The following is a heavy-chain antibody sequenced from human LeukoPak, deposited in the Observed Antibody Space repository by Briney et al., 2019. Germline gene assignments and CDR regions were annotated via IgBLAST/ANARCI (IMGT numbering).Heavy chain of an antibody. Sequence: GGSLRLSCAASGFTFSSYSMNWVRQAPGKGLEWVSSISSSSSYIYYADSVKGRFTISRDNTKNSLYLQMNSLRAEDTAVYYCARDLLGYCSSTSCRKYGMDVWGQGTTVTVSS. CDR3: ARDLLGYCSSTSCRKYGMDV. D-gene: IGHD2-2*01. J-gene: IGHJ6*02. CDR2: ISSSSSYI. CDR1: GFTFSSYS. V-gene: IGHV3-21*01.